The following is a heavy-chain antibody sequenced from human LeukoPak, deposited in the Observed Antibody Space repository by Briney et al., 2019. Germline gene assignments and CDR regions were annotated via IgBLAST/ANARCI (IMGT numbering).Heavy chain of an antibody. CDR2: ISSSSNYI. Sequence: GGSLRLSCAASGFTFSSYSMNWVRQAPGKGLEWVSSISSSSNYIYYADSVKGRFTISRDSAKNSLYLQMNSLRAEDTAVYYCARDPRAHSYGTGLDYWGQGTLVTVSS. CDR1: GFTFSSYS. CDR3: ARDPRAHSYGTGLDY. D-gene: IGHD5-18*01. V-gene: IGHV3-21*01. J-gene: IGHJ4*02.